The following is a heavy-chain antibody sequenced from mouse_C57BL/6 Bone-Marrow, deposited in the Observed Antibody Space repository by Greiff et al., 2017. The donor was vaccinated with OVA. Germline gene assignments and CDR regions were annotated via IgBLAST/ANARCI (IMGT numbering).Heavy chain of an antibody. Sequence: VQLQQPGTELVKPGASVKLSCKASGYTFTSYWMHWVKQRPGQGLEWIGNINPSNGGTNYNEKFKSKATLTVDKSSSTGYMQLSSLTSEDSTVYYCARESYCGSSLWYFDVWGTGTTVTVSS. V-gene: IGHV1-53*01. CDR3: ARESYCGSSLWYFDV. D-gene: IGHD1-1*01. CDR2: INPSNGGT. J-gene: IGHJ1*03. CDR1: GYTFTSYW.